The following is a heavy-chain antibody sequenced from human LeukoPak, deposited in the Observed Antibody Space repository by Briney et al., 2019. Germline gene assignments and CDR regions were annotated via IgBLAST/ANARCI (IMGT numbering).Heavy chain of an antibody. CDR2: IDWDDDK. CDR3: ARRYYYDSSGYPGLYYFDY. V-gene: IGHV2-70*11. J-gene: IGHJ4*02. CDR1: GFSLSTSGMC. Sequence: SGPTLVNPTQTVTLTCTFSGFSLSTSGMCVSWIRQPPGKALECLARIDWDDDKYYSTSLKTRLTISKDTSKNQVVLTMTNMDPVDTATYYCARRYYYDSSGYPGLYYFDYWGQGTLVTVSS. D-gene: IGHD3-22*01.